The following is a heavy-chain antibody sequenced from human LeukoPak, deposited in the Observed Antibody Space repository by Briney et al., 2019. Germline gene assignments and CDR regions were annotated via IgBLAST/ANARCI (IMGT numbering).Heavy chain of an antibody. V-gene: IGHV3-48*04. D-gene: IGHD4-17*01. CDR3: ARDDYGDYGMGY. CDR1: GFTFRSYS. Sequence: GGSLRLSCAASGFTFRSYSMNWVRQAPGKGLEWVSYISSSSSTIYYADSVKGRFTISRDNAKNSLYLQMNSLRAEDTAVYYCARDDYGDYGMGYWGQETLVTVSS. J-gene: IGHJ4*02. CDR2: ISSSSSTI.